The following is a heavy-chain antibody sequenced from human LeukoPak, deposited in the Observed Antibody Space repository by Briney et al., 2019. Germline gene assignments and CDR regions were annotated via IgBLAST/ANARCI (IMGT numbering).Heavy chain of an antibody. D-gene: IGHD1-7*01. CDR3: ARAHNWKYGSFDF. V-gene: IGHV3-21*01. CDR1: GFTFSSYS. CDR2: ISSSSSYI. Sequence: SGGSLRLSCAASGFTFSSYSMNWVRQAPGKGLEWVSCISSSSSYIYYADSVKGRFTISSDNAKNSLYLQMNSLRAEDTAVYYCARAHNWKYGSFDFWGQGTLVTVSS. J-gene: IGHJ4*02.